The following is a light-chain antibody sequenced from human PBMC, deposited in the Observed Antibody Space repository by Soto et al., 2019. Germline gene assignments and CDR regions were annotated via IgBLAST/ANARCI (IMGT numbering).Light chain of an antibody. CDR3: QQNYSAPPWT. CDR1: QSVRSY. V-gene: IGKV1-39*01. J-gene: IGKJ1*01. Sequence: IQMTXXPSSLSASXGDXIXXXCWXSQSVRSYLNWYQQKPGKAPYLLIYTTTSLQSEVPSRFSGSGSETHFTLTIISLQPEDFATYFCQQNYSAPPWTFAPGTKLDIK. CDR2: TTT.